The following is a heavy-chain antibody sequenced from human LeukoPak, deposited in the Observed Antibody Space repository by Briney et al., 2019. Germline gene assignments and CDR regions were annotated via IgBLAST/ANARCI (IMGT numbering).Heavy chain of an antibody. V-gene: IGHV3-7*01. CDR2: IKRDGSDK. CDR1: GFSLRPYW. Sequence: PGGSLRLSCAASGFSLRPYWMSWVRQAPGKGLEWVASIKRDGSDKYYVDSVKGRFTISRDNAKNSPYLQMNGLRAEDTAVYHCVREASGGAKGVSGTFDIWGQGTLVTVSS. D-gene: IGHD4/OR15-4a*01. CDR3: VREASGGAKGVSGTFDI. J-gene: IGHJ3*02.